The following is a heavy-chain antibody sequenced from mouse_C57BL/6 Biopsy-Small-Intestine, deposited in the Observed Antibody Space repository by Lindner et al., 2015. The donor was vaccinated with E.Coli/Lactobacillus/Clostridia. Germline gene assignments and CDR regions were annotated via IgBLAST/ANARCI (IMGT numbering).Heavy chain of an antibody. CDR2: ISSGGSYT. D-gene: IGHD1-1*01. Sequence: VQLQESGGDLVKPGGSLKLSCAASGFTFSSYGMSWVRQTPDKRLEWVATISSGGSYTYYPDSAKGRFTISRDNAKNTLYLQMSSLKSEDTAMYYCARHLDGGSSYFDYWGQGTTLTVSS. CDR3: ARHLDGGSSYFDY. V-gene: IGHV5-6*01. J-gene: IGHJ2*01. CDR1: GFTFSSYG.